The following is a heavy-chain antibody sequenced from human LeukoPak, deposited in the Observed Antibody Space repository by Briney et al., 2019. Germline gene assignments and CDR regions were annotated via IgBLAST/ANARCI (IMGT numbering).Heavy chain of an antibody. CDR3: ASSPEYYDFWSGAYYYYYMDI. CDR1: GFTFSSYA. Sequence: PGGSLRLSCAASGFTFSSYAMSWVRQAPGKGLEWVSAISGSGGSTYYADSVKGRFTISRDNSKNTLYLQMNSLRAEDTAVYYCASSPEYYDFWSGAYYYYYMDIWGKGTAVTVSS. V-gene: IGHV3-23*01. J-gene: IGHJ6*03. CDR2: ISGSGGST. D-gene: IGHD3-3*01.